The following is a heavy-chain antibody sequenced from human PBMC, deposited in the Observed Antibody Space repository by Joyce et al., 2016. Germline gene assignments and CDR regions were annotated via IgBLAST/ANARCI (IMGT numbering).Heavy chain of an antibody. V-gene: IGHV5-51*03. Sequence: EVQLEQSGAEVKKPGESMKISCKGSGYSFTSYWIGWVRQMPGKGRECVVIVYPADSDSRSSPSFQGHVTISADKSISTAYLQWSTLKASDTAIYYCARFSLRDAYSGMDVWGQGTTVTISS. CDR2: VYPADSDS. CDR3: ARFSLRDAYSGMDV. CDR1: GYSFTSYW. J-gene: IGHJ6*02.